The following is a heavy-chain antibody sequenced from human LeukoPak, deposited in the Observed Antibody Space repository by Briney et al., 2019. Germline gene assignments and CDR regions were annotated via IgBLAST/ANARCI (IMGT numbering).Heavy chain of an antibody. Sequence: GGSLRLSCAASGFTFSSYAMSWVRQAPGKGLEWVSGISGSGSSTYYADSVKDRFTIFRDNSQNTLYLQMDSRRAEDTAIYFCAKAQRMAQTTYFFDYWGQGILVTVSA. CDR2: ISGSGSST. CDR1: GFTFSSYA. J-gene: IGHJ4*02. V-gene: IGHV3-23*01. D-gene: IGHD1-1*01. CDR3: AKAQRMAQTTYFFDY.